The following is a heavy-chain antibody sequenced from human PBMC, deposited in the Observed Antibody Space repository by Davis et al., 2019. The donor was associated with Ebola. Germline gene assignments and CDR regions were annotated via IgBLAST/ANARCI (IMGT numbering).Heavy chain of an antibody. J-gene: IGHJ5*02. V-gene: IGHV4-34*01. D-gene: IGHD6-13*01. CDR3: ARGLGMGWFDP. CDR1: GGSFSGYY. Sequence: SQTLSLTCAVYGGSFSGYYWSWILQPPGKGLEWIGEINHSGTTNYNPSLKSRVTISMDTSKNQFSLRLTSMTAADTAVYYCARGLGMGWFDPWGQGTLVTVSS. CDR2: INHSGTT.